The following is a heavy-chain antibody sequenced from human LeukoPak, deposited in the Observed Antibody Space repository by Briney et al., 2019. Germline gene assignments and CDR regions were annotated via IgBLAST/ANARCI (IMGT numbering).Heavy chain of an antibody. Sequence: ASVKVSCKASGYTFTDYYMHWVRQAPGQGLEWMGWINPNSGGTNYGQKFQGRVTMTRDTSLSTAYMELSRLRSEDTAVYYCAFCGGEIGPNPYYFDYWGQGTLVTVSS. D-gene: IGHD2-21*01. CDR3: AFCGGEIGPNPYYFDY. CDR1: GYTFTDYY. V-gene: IGHV1-2*02. J-gene: IGHJ4*02. CDR2: INPNSGGT.